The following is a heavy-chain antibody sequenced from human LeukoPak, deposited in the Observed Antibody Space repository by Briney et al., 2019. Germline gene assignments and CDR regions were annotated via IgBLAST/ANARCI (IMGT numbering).Heavy chain of an antibody. J-gene: IGHJ6*02. CDR2: IYHSGST. V-gene: IGHV4-30-2*01. D-gene: IGHD4-17*01. CDR3: ARASDYGDYGMDV. Sequence: SETLSLTCTVSGGSISSSHFWGWIRQPPGKGLEWIGYIYHSGSTYYNPSLKSRVTISVDRSKNQFSLKLSSVTAADTAVYYCARASDYGDYGMDVWGQGTTVTVSS. CDR1: GGSISSSHF.